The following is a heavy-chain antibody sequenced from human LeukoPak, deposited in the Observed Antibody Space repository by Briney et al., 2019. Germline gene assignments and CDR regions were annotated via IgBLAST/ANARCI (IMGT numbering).Heavy chain of an antibody. J-gene: IGHJ4*02. V-gene: IGHV4-4*07. CDR1: GGSISIYY. CDR3: ARDPHFDY. CDR2: IYTNGCT. Sequence: AESLSLTRAVSGGSISIYYWSWIRHPAAKGLECVVRIYTNGCTKYTPTLKRRVTMSVDASKNQFSLNLSSVTAADTAVYYCARDPHFDYWGQGTLVTVSS.